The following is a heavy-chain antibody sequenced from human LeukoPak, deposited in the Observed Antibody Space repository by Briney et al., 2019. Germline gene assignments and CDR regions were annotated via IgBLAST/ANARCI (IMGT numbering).Heavy chain of an antibody. CDR1: GFTFSSYS. CDR2: ISSSNSTI. D-gene: IGHD1-14*01. V-gene: IGHV3-48*01. J-gene: IGHJ1*01. CDR3: TGDVYQH. Sequence: GGSLRLSCAASGFTFSSYSMSWVRQAPGKGLEWVSYISSSNSTIYYADSVKGRFTISRDNSKNTVYLQMNSLRAEDTAVYYCTGDVYQHWGQGTLVTVSS.